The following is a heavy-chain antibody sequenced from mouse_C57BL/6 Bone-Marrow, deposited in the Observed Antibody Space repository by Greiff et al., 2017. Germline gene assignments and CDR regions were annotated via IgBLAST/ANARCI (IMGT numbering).Heavy chain of an antibody. Sequence: EVQGVESGGGLVKPGGSLKLSCAASGFTFSSYALSWVRQTPERRLEWVATISDGGSYTYSPDNVKGRFTISRDTAKNNLYLQMSHLKSEDTAMYYCARDRVYYGSSFWFAYWGQGTLVTVCA. J-gene: IGHJ3*01. CDR2: ISDGGSYT. V-gene: IGHV5-4*01. D-gene: IGHD1-1*01. CDR3: ARDRVYYGSSFWFAY. CDR1: GFTFSSYA.